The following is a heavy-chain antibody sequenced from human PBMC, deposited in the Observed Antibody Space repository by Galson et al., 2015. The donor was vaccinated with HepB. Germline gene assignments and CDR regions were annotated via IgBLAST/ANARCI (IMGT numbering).Heavy chain of an antibody. CDR1: GFSFSSYW. J-gene: IGHJ3*02. D-gene: IGHD2-21*01. CDR3: ARLYCEPVRCYAFDI. CDR2: INRDGSEK. V-gene: IGHV3-7*01. Sequence: SLRLSCAASGFSFSSYWMSWVRQTPGKGLEWVANINRDGSEKYYVDSVKGRFTISRDNAKNSLFLHMDSLRGEDTAVYYCARLYCEPVRCYAFDIWGQGTMVTVSS.